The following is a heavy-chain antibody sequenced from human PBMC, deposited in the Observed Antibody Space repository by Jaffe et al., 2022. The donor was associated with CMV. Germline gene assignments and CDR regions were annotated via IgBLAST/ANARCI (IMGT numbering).Heavy chain of an antibody. Sequence: EVQLVESGGGLVQPGGSLRLSCAASGFTFSTYSMNWVRQAPGKGLEWVSYISSSSGTIYYADSVRGRFIISRDNANKSLYLQMHSLRDEDTAVYYCARDERDVRTSSPDYWGQGTLVTVSS. CDR3: ARDERDVRTSSPDY. J-gene: IGHJ4*02. D-gene: IGHD2-2*01. V-gene: IGHV3-48*02. CDR1: GFTFSTYS. CDR2: ISSSSGTI.